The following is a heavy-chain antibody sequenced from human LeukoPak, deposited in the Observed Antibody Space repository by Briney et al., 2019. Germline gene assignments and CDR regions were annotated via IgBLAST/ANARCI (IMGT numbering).Heavy chain of an antibody. V-gene: IGHV3-33*01. CDR2: KWSDGNDK. CDR3: ARARDAYIHDLEH. D-gene: IGHD5-24*01. CDR1: GFTVSRYG. J-gene: IGHJ4*02. Sequence: GGSLRLSCAASGFTVSRYGMHWVRQTPGKGPEWVVNMWAVKWSDGNDKFYADSVKGRFTISRDDSSNTLYLQMNSLRPEDTAIYYCARARDAYIHDLEHWGRGTLVTVSS.